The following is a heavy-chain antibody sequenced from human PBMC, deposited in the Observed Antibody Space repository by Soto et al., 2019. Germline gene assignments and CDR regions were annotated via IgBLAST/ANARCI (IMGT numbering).Heavy chain of an antibody. CDR2: IYWVHDK. D-gene: IGHD6-6*01. CDR3: AHSRPPRLLDY. CDR1: GFSLSTSGEG. Sequence: QITLKESGPTLVKPTQTLTLTCTFSGFSLSTSGEGVGWIRQPPGKALEWLALIYWVHDKRYSSSLNSRLTITKDTSKTQVVLTMTNMDPVDTATYYCAHSRPPRLLDYWGQGTLVTVSS. J-gene: IGHJ4*02. V-gene: IGHV2-5*02.